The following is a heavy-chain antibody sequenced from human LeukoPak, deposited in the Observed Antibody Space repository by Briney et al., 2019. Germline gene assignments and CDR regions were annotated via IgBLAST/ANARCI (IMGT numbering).Heavy chain of an antibody. Sequence: GRSLRLSCAASGFTFSSYAMHWVRQAPGKGLEWVAVISYDGSNKYYADSVKGRFTISRDNSKNTLYLQMNSLRAEDTAVYYCARDQGRQVANYYYGMDVWGQGTTVTVSS. CDR2: ISYDGSNK. V-gene: IGHV3-30-3*01. CDR3: ARDQGRQVANYYYGMDV. D-gene: IGHD5-12*01. CDR1: GFTFSSYA. J-gene: IGHJ6*02.